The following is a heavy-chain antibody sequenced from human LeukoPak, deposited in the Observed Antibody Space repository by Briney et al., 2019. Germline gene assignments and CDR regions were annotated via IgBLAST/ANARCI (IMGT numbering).Heavy chain of an antibody. D-gene: IGHD2-2*01. CDR2: VNPKSGNS. J-gene: IGHJ5*02. CDR3: ARPYCSSKTCSRWFDP. V-gene: IGHV1-8*01. Sequence: ASVKVSCKASGYTFNSYDIHWVRQAAGQGLEWMGWVNPKSGNSGYEHKFQGRVTITMNTSISTAYLGLNSLTSEDTAVYYCARPYCSSKTCSRWFDPWGQGTLVTVSA. CDR1: GYTFNSYD.